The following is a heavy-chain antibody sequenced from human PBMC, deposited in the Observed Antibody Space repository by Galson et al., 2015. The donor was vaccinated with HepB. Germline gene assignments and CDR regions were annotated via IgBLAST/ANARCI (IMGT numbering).Heavy chain of an antibody. CDR1: GYTFSTYS. V-gene: IGHV1-18*01. J-gene: IGHJ5*02. CDR3: ARGARVLVAGGSQNNWCDP. CDR2: ISPYNRDT. D-gene: IGHD2-15*01. Sequence: SVKVSCKASGYTFSTYSITWVRQAPGQGLEWMGWISPYNRDTNYARKFQGRVTMTTDTFTSTAYMELRSLRSDDTAVYYCARGARVLVAGGSQNNWCDPWGQGTLVTVSS.